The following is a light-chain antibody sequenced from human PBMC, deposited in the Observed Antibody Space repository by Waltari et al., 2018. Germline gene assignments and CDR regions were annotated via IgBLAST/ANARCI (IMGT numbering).Light chain of an antibody. CDR3: SSITGSSTWV. CDR1: SDDIASYNR. Sequence: QSALTQPPSVSGSPGHSVTLSCTGTSDDIASYNRVSWYQQPPGTAPRLIIYEVTYRPSGVPYPFSGSKSGNPASLPISGLPAQDDADYYCSSITGSSTWVFGGGTKLTVL. V-gene: IGLV2-18*02. CDR2: EVT. J-gene: IGLJ3*02.